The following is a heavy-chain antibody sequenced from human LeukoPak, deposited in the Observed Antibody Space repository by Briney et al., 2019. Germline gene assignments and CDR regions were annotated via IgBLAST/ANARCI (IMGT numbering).Heavy chain of an antibody. V-gene: IGHV4-59*08. CDR2: IYYSGST. CDR1: GGSISNYY. J-gene: IGHJ3*01. Sequence: SETLSLTCTVSGGSISNYYWTWIRQPPGKGLEWIGYIYYSGSTNYNPSLKSRVTISVDKSKNQFSLKLRSVTAADTAVYYCASGYFGDAFDVWGQGTTVTVSS. D-gene: IGHD3-9*01. CDR3: ASGYFGDAFDV.